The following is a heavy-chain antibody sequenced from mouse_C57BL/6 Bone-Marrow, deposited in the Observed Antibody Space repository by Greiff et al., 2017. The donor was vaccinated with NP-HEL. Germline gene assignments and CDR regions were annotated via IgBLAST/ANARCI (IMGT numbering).Heavy chain of an antibody. V-gene: IGHV2-9-1*01. CDR3: ARNPITTVVEGYAMDY. CDR1: GFSLTSYA. CDR2: IWTGGGT. Sequence: VMLVESGPGLVAPSQSLTITCTVSGFSLTSYAISWVRQPPGKGLEWLGVIWTGGGTNYNSALKSRLSISKDNSKSQVFLKMNSLQTDDTARYYCARNPITTVVEGYAMDYWGQGTSVTVSS. J-gene: IGHJ4*01. D-gene: IGHD1-1*01.